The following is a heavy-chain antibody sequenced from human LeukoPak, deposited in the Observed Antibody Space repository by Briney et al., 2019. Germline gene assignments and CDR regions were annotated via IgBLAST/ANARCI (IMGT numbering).Heavy chain of an antibody. CDR1: GGSISSGGYY. J-gene: IGHJ3*02. Sequence: SETLSLTCTVSGGSISSGGYYWSWIRQHPGKGLGWIGYIYYSGSTYYNPSLKSRVTISVDTSKNQFSLKLSSVTAADTAVYYCARDPSPHYGGNLDAFDIWGQGTMVTVSS. CDR2: IYYSGST. D-gene: IGHD4-23*01. V-gene: IGHV4-31*03. CDR3: ARDPSPHYGGNLDAFDI.